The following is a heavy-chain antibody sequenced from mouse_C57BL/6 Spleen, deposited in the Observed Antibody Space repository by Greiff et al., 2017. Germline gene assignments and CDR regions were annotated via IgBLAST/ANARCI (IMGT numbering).Heavy chain of an antibody. V-gene: IGHV1-18*01. CDR3: ARRPRNGYYYFDY. CDR2: INPNNGGT. Sequence: VQLQQSGPELVKPGASVKIPCTASGYTFTDYNMDWVKQSHGKSLEWIGDINPNNGGTFYNQKFKGKATLTVDQSSSTAYMELRSLTSEDTVVYYCARRPRNGYYYFDYWGQGTTLTVSS. J-gene: IGHJ2*01. CDR1: GYTFTDYN. D-gene: IGHD2-3*01.